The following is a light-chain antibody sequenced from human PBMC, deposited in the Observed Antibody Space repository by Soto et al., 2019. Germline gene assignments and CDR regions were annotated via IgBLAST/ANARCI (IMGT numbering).Light chain of an antibody. Sequence: DIVMTQSPDSLALSLGGRGTINCRSGQSLLYTSNDKKYLAWYQQKPGQPPKLLIYWASYRESGVPDRFSGSGSETDFTLTISSLQAEDVAVYYCLKYYTTTYYFGQGTKVDIK. J-gene: IGKJ2*01. CDR3: LKYYTTTYY. CDR1: QSLLYTSNDKKY. CDR2: WAS. V-gene: IGKV4-1*01.